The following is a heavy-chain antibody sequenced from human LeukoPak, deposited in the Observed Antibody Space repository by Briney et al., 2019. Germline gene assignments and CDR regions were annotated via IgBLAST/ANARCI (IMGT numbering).Heavy chain of an antibody. V-gene: IGHV3-23*01. J-gene: IGHJ5*02. CDR3: ATVTYYYDSSGFPVP. CDR2: ISGSGGST. Sequence: PGGSLRLSCAASGFTFSSYAMSWVRQAPGKGLEWVSAISGSGGSTYYADSVKGRFTISRDNSKNTLYLQMNSLGAEDTAVYYCATVTYYYDSSGFPVPWGQGTLVTVSS. CDR1: GFTFSSYA. D-gene: IGHD3-22*01.